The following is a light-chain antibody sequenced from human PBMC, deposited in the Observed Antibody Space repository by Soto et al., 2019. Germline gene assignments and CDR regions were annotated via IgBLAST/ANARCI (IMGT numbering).Light chain of an antibody. Sequence: EIGMTQSPATLSVSPGERATLSCRASQSVSSNLAWYQQKPGQAPRLLIYGASTRATGIPARFSGSGSGTEFTLTISSLQSEDFAVYYCQQYNNWPPYTFGQGTKVDI. CDR1: QSVSSN. V-gene: IGKV3-15*01. J-gene: IGKJ2*01. CDR3: QQYNNWPPYT. CDR2: GAS.